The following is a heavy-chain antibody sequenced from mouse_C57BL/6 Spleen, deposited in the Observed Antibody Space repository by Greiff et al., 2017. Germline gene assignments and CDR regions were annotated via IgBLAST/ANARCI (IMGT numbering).Heavy chain of an antibody. D-gene: IGHD1-1*01. CDR3: ARGYGSSFDY. V-gene: IGHV1-50*01. CDR1: GYTFTSYW. CDR2: IDPSDSYT. Sequence: VQLQQSGAELVKPGASVKLSCKASGYTFTSYWMQWVKQRPGQGLEWIGEIDPSDSYTNYNQKFKGKATLTVDTSSSTAYMQLSSLTSEDSAVYYCARGYGSSFDYWGQGTTLTVSS. J-gene: IGHJ2*01.